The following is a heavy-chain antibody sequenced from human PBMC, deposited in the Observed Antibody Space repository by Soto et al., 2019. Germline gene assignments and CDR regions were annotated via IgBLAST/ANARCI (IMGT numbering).Heavy chain of an antibody. D-gene: IGHD7-27*01. J-gene: IGHJ4*02. Sequence: SLRLSCVASGLTFSGDSINWVRQAPGKGLEWVSYISGSSKTIHYADSVKGRFTISRDNAKYSVYLQMNSLRDEDMAVYYCARDKNWAFDYWGQGALVTVSS. CDR1: GLTFSGDS. CDR3: ARDKNWAFDY. CDR2: ISGSSKTI. V-gene: IGHV3-48*02.